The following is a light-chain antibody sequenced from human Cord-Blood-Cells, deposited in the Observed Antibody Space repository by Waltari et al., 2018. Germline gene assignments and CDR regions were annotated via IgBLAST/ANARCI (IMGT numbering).Light chain of an antibody. CDR1: QSISSD. CDR2: AAS. CDR3: QPSYSTPYS. J-gene: IGKJ2*03. Sequence: DIQMTQSPSSLSASVGDRVTITCRASQSISSDLNWYQQKPGKAPKLLIYAASSLQSGVPSRFSGSGSGTDFTLPIRSLQPEDFATYYCQPSYSTPYSCGQGTKLDIK. V-gene: IGKV1-39*01.